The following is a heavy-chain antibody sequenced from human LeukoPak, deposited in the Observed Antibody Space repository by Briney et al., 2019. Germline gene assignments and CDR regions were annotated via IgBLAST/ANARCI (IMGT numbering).Heavy chain of an antibody. CDR3: ARGDLREDCSGGSCYPDYYYYGMDV. Sequence: PSETLSLTCAVYGESFSGYYWSWIRQPPGKGLEWIGEINHSGSTNYNPSLKSRVTISVDTSKNQFSLKLSSVTAADTAVYYCARGDLREDCSGGSCYPDYYYYGMDVWGQGTTVTVSS. CDR1: GESFSGYY. CDR2: INHSGST. V-gene: IGHV4-34*01. J-gene: IGHJ6*02. D-gene: IGHD2-15*01.